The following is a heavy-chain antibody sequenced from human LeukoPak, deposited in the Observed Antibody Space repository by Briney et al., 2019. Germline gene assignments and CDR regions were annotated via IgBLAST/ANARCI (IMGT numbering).Heavy chain of an antibody. CDR3: AGAYYYDSSGYYPPYWYFDL. V-gene: IGHV4-4*07. Sequence: SETLSLTCTVSGGSFSSFYWSWIRQPAGKGLEWIGRIYTSGSTNYNPSLKSRVTMSVVTSKNQFSLKLSSVTAADTAVYYCAGAYYYDSSGYYPPYWYFDLWGRGTLVTVSS. CDR2: IYTSGST. D-gene: IGHD3-22*01. J-gene: IGHJ2*01. CDR1: GGSFSSFY.